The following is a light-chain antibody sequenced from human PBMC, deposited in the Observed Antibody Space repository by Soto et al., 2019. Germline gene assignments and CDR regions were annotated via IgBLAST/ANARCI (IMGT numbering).Light chain of an antibody. CDR3: LQYNDWPFT. CDR1: QSVSSK. J-gene: IGKJ2*01. CDR2: GAF. Sequence: EIVMTQSPATLSVSPGEGATLSCKASQSVSSKLAWYQQKPGQAPRVLIYGAFTRATGNPARFSGSGSGTEFTLTISSLQSEDFAVYYCLQYNDWPFTFGHGTKLEIK. V-gene: IGKV3-15*01.